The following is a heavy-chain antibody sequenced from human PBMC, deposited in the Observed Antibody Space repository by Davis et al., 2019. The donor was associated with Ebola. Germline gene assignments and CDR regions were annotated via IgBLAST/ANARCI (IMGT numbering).Heavy chain of an antibody. CDR3: AEAVAGTEDFQY. CDR1: GSSFHTYT. V-gene: IGHV3-30*04. Sequence: PGGSLRLSCAASGSSFHTYTINWFRQAPGRGLEWLAVISTDGSTTFYADSVKGRFTISRDNSKNTLSLQMNSLDTEDTAVYYCAEAVAGTEDFQYWGQGTLVTVSS. D-gene: IGHD6-19*01. J-gene: IGHJ4*02. CDR2: ISTDGSTT.